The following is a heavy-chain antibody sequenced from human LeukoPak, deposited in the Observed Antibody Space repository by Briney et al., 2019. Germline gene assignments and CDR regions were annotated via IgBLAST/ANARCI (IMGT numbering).Heavy chain of an antibody. CDR2: IRYDGSNK. D-gene: IGHD6-13*01. Sequence: GGSLRLSCAASGFTFSSYGMHWVRQAPGKGLEWVAFIRYDGSNKYYADSVKGRFTISRDNSKNTLYLQMNSLRAEDTAVYYCAKLRGYTDLIDYWGQGTLVTVSS. J-gene: IGHJ4*02. CDR1: GFTFSSYG. V-gene: IGHV3-30*02. CDR3: AKLRGYTDLIDY.